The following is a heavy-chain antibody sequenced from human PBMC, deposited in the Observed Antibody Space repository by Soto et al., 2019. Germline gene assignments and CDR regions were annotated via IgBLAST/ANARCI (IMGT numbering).Heavy chain of an antibody. Sequence: PSETLSLTCTVSGGSISSYYWSWIRQPPGKGLEWIGYIYYSGSTNYNPSLKSRVTISVDTSKNQFSLKLSSVTAADTAVYYCASEEAVAGPEYSQHWGQGTLVTVSS. J-gene: IGHJ1*01. CDR2: IYYSGST. CDR3: ASEEAVAGPEYSQH. D-gene: IGHD6-19*01. V-gene: IGHV4-59*01. CDR1: GGSISSYY.